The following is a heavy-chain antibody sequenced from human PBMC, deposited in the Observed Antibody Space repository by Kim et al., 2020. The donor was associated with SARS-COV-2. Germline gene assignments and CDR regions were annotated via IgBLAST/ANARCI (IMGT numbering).Heavy chain of an antibody. J-gene: IGHJ4*02. V-gene: IGHV4-39*01. Sequence: SETLSLTCTVSGGSISSSSYYWGWIRQPPGKGLEWIGSIYYSGSTYYNPSLKSRVTISVDTSKNQFSLKLSSVTAADTAVYYCARGEGSYYLLRHYFDYWGQGTLVTVSS. CDR3: ARGEGSYYLLRHYFDY. CDR1: GGSISSSSYY. D-gene: IGHD1-26*01. CDR2: IYYSGST.